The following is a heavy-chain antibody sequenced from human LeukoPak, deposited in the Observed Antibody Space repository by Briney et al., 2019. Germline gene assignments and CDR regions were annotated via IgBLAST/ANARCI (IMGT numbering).Heavy chain of an antibody. D-gene: IGHD3-10*01. CDR2: ISSSSYI. Sequence: GGSLRLSCAASGFTFSSYSMNWVRQAPGKGLEWVSSISSSSYIYYADSVKGRFTISRDNAKNSLYLQMNSLRAEDTAVYYCATLGSGSYPDYWGQGTLVTVSS. CDR1: GFTFSSYS. CDR3: ATLGSGSYPDY. V-gene: IGHV3-21*01. J-gene: IGHJ4*02.